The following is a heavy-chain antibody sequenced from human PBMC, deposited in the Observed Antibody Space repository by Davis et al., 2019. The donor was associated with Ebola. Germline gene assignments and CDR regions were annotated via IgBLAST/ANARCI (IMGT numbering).Heavy chain of an antibody. CDR1: GGSFSGYY. CDR3: ANLDYGDNSGFDY. D-gene: IGHD4-23*01. Sequence: PSETLSLTCAVYGGSFSGYYCSWVRQAPSHGLEWVSAISGSGGSTYYADSVKGRFTISRDNSKNTLYLQMNSLRAEDTAVYYCANLDYGDNSGFDYWGQGTLVTVSS. V-gene: IGHV3-23*01. CDR2: ISGSGGST. J-gene: IGHJ4*02.